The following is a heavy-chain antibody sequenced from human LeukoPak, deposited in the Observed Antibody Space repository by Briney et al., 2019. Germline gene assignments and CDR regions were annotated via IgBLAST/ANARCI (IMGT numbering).Heavy chain of an antibody. CDR1: GFTFSSNA. Sequence: GASLRLSCAGSGFTFSSNAMSWVRQAPGKGLEWVSSISDSGDFTYYADSVKGRFTISRDNSKNTLFVQMSSLRAEDTAVYYCAKGSRQFSSDKAGPIDYWGQGTLVTVSS. CDR2: ISDSGDFT. J-gene: IGHJ4*02. CDR3: AKGSRQFSSDKAGPIDY. V-gene: IGHV3-23*01. D-gene: IGHD6-19*01.